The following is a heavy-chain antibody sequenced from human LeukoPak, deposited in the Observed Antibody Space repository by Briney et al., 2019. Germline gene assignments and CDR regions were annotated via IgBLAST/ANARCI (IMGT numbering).Heavy chain of an antibody. J-gene: IGHJ3*02. D-gene: IGHD3-16*01. V-gene: IGHV3-21*01. CDR2: ISSGSTYI. CDR3: ARGWGDAFDI. Sequence: GGSLRLSCAASGFTFSSYSMNWVRQAPGKGLEWVSSISSGSTYIYYADSVKGRFTISRDNTKNSLYLQMNSLRAEDTAVYYCARGWGDAFDIWGQGTMVTVSS. CDR1: GFTFSSYS.